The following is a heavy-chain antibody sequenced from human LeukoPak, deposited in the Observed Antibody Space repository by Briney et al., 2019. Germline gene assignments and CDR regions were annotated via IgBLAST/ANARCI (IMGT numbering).Heavy chain of an antibody. Sequence: ASVKVSCKASGYTFTSYDINWVRQAPGQGLEWMGWINPNSGGTNYAQKFQGWVTMTRDTSISTAYMELSRLRSDDTAVYYCARAVRGGDITDPQGAFDIWGQGTMVTVSS. D-gene: IGHD2-21*02. CDR1: GYTFTSYD. V-gene: IGHV1-2*04. J-gene: IGHJ3*02. CDR3: ARAVRGGDITDPQGAFDI. CDR2: INPNSGGT.